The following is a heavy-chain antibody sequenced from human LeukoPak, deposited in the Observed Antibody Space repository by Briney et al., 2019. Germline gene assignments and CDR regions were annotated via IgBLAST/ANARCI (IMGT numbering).Heavy chain of an antibody. V-gene: IGHV3-11*03. J-gene: IGHJ4*02. D-gene: IGHD5-18*01. CDR3: ARGRGYGYSY. Sequence: GGPLSLSCAPSGFPLSASSLSWARQPPGKGLKWVSHISSSSGYTNHADSVKGRFTISKDNAKNSLYLELTSMGGEDTAVYYCARGRGYGYSYWGQGTLVTVSS. CDR2: ISSSSGYT. CDR1: GFPLSASS.